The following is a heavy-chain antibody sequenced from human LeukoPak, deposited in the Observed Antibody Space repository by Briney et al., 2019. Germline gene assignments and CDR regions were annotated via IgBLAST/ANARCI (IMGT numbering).Heavy chain of an antibody. Sequence: ASVKVSCKASGYTFTSYGIRWVRQAPGQGLEWMGIINPSGGSTSYAQKFQGRVTMTRDTSTSTVYMELSSLRSEDTAVYYCVQGVDSSGYYYWGQGTLVTVSS. CDR1: GYTFTSYG. J-gene: IGHJ4*02. D-gene: IGHD3-22*01. CDR3: VQGVDSSGYYY. V-gene: IGHV1-46*01. CDR2: INPSGGST.